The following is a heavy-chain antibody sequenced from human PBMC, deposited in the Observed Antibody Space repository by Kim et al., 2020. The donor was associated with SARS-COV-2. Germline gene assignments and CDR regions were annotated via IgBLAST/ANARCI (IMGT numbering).Heavy chain of an antibody. CDR1: GGSISSSSYY. Sequence: SETLSLTCTVSGGSISSSSYYWGWIRQPPGKGLEWIGSIYYSGSTYYNPSLKSRVTISVDTSKNQFSLKLSSVTAADTAVYYCARREYYYDSSGTRGDYFVYWGQGTLVTVSS. D-gene: IGHD3-22*01. CDR3: ARREYYYDSSGTRGDYFVY. V-gene: IGHV4-39*01. CDR2: IYYSGST. J-gene: IGHJ4*02.